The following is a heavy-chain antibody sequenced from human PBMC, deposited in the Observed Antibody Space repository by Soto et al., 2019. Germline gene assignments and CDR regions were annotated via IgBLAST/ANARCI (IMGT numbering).Heavy chain of an antibody. CDR2: IYYSGST. V-gene: IGHV4-31*03. D-gene: IGHD6-13*01. Sequence: SETLSLTCTVSGGSISSGGYYWSWIRQHPGKGLEWIGYIYYSGSTYYNPSLKSRVTISVDTSKNQSSLKLSSVTAADTAVYYCARVAAGTNWFDPWGQGTLVTVSS. CDR1: GGSISSGGYY. J-gene: IGHJ5*02. CDR3: ARVAAGTNWFDP.